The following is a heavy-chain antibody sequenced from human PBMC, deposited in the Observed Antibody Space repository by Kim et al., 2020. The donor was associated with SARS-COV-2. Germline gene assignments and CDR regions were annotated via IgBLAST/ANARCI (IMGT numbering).Heavy chain of an antibody. D-gene: IGHD3-9*01. CDR1: GFTFSGYW. V-gene: IGHV3-74*01. CDR3: ARMNILTGS. Sequence: GGSLRLSCAASGFTFSGYWMHWVRQAPGKGLVWVSRINGDGSTTNYADSVKGRFTISRDNAKNTLYLQMNSLRAEDTAVYYCARMNILTGSWGQGTLVTVSS. J-gene: IGHJ4*02. CDR2: INGDGSTT.